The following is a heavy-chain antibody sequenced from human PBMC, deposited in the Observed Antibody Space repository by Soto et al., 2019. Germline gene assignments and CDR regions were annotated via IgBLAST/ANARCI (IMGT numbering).Heavy chain of an antibody. V-gene: IGHV3-7*01. CDR3: ARALHGDYTVFDY. CDR1: GFTFSSYW. Sequence: HPGGSLRLSCAASGFTFSSYWLSWVRQAPGEGLEWVANIKQDGSEKYYVDSVKGRFTISRDNAKSSLYLQMNSLRAEDTAVYYCARALHGDYTVFDYWGQGTLVTVSS. CDR2: IKQDGSEK. J-gene: IGHJ4*02. D-gene: IGHD4-17*01.